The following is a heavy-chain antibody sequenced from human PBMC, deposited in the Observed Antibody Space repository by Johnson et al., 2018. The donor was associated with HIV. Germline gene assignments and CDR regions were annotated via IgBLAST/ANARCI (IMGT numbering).Heavy chain of an antibody. J-gene: IGHJ3*02. CDR1: GFTFFSYG. V-gene: IGHV3-30*03. Sequence: VLLVESGGGLIQPGGSLRLSCVASGFTFFSYGMHWVRQAPGKGLEWVAVISYDGSNKYYVESVKGRFTIPRDNSKNTLWLQMNSLRAEDTAVYYCAREYSSSWYRGSDAFDIWGQGTMVTVSS. CDR3: AREYSSSWYRGSDAFDI. D-gene: IGHD6-13*01. CDR2: ISYDGSNK.